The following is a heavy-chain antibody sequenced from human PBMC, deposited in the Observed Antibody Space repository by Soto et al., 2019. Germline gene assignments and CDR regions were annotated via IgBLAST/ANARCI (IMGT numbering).Heavy chain of an antibody. J-gene: IGHJ6*02. CDR2: IYPGDSDT. V-gene: IGHV5-51*01. CDR1: GYSFTSYW. Sequence: GESLKISCXGSGYSFTSYWIGWVRQMPGKGLEWMGIIYPGDSDTRYSPSFQGQVTISADKSISTAYLQWSSLKASDTAMYYCARHLSLYYYDSSGYYLDYYYYGMDVWGQGTTVTVSS. D-gene: IGHD3-22*01. CDR3: ARHLSLYYYDSSGYYLDYYYYGMDV.